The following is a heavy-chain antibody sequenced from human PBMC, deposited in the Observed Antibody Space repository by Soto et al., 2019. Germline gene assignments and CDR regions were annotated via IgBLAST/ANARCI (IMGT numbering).Heavy chain of an antibody. CDR3: TTVWYYFDSSGFPPLDY. CDR1: GFTFSSYN. D-gene: IGHD3-22*01. V-gene: IGHV3-21*03. J-gene: IGHJ4*02. CDR2: ISSSSNYI. Sequence: PGGSLRLSCAASGFTFSSYNMNWVRQAPGKGLEWVSSISSSSNYIYYADSVKGRFTISRDNAKNTLYLQMNSLKTEDTAVYYCTTVWYYFDSSGFPPLDYWGQGTLVTVSS.